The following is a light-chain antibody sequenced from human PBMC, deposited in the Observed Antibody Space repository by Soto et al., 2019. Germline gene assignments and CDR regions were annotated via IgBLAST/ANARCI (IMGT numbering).Light chain of an antibody. CDR2: DVS. V-gene: IGLV2-11*01. CDR3: CSYAGSYTFVV. Sequence: QSALTQPRSVSGSPGQSVTISCTGTSRDVGGYNHVSWYQQHPGKAPKLMIYDVSKRPSGVPDRFAGSKSGNTASLTISGLQAEDEADYYCCSYAGSYTFVVFVGGTKLTVL. J-gene: IGLJ2*01. CDR1: SRDVGGYNH.